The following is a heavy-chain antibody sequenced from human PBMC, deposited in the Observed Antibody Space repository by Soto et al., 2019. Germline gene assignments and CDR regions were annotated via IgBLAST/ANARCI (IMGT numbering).Heavy chain of an antibody. CDR3: ARDLGGWPDY. CDR1: VYTFTGYA. V-gene: IGHV1-3*01. D-gene: IGHD2-15*01. J-gene: IGHJ4*02. CDR2: INAGNGNT. Sequence: ATVTGWGKAYVYTFTGYAIHWVRQAPGQRLEWMGWINAGNGNTKYSQKFQGRVTITRDTSASTAYMELSSLRSEDTAVHYCARDLGGWPDYWGQGTLVTVSS.